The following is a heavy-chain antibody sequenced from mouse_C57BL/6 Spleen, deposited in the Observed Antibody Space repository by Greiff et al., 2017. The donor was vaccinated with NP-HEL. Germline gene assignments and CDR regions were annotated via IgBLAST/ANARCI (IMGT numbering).Heavy chain of an antibody. D-gene: IGHD3-2*02. J-gene: IGHJ4*01. CDR2: ISSGGDYI. V-gene: IGHV5-9-1*02. Sequence: EVQVVESGEGLVKPGGSLKLSCAASGFTFSSYAMSWVRQTPEKRLEWVAYISSGGDYIYYADTVKGRFTISRDNARNTLYLQMSSLKSEDTAMYYCTREEPDSSGYAMDYWGQGTSVTVSS. CDR1: GFTFSSYA. CDR3: TREEPDSSGYAMDY.